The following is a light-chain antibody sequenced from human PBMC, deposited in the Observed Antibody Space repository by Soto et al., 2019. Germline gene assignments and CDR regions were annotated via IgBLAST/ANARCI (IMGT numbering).Light chain of an antibody. CDR1: QSVSSY. Sequence: EIVLTQSPATLSLSPGERATLSCRASQSVSSYLAWYQQKPGQAPRLLIYDASNRATGIPARFSGSGSGTDFTLTISSLEPEDVAVYYCQRRSNWPSTFGQGTKVEIK. J-gene: IGKJ1*01. V-gene: IGKV3-11*01. CDR3: QRRSNWPST. CDR2: DAS.